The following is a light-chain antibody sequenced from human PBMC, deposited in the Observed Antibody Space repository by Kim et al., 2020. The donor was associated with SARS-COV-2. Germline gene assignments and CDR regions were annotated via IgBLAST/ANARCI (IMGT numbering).Light chain of an antibody. CDR1: SGHSSYA. CDR2: LNSDGSH. CDR3: QTWGTGIQV. Sequence: QLVLTQSPTASASLGASVKLTCTLSSGHSSYAIAWHQQQPEKGPRYLMKLNSDGSHSKGDGIPARFSGSSSGAERYLTISSLQSEDEADYYCQTWGTGIQVFGGGTQLTVL. J-gene: IGLJ3*02. V-gene: IGLV4-69*01.